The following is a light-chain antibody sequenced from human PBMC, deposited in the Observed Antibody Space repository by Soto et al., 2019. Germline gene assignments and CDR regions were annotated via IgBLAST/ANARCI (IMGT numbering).Light chain of an antibody. J-gene: IGLJ2*01. Sequence: QLVLTQSPSASASLGASVKLTCTLSSGHSSYAIAWHQQQPEKGPRSLMKLNSDGSHSKGDGIPDRFSASSSGTERYLTISSLQSDDEADYGCQTWVTGIQVFGGGTKVTVL. CDR2: LNSDGSH. V-gene: IGLV4-69*01. CDR1: SGHSSYA. CDR3: QTWVTGIQV.